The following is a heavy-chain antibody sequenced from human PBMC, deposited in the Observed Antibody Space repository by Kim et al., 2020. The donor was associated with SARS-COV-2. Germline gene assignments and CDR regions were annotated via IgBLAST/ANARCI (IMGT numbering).Heavy chain of an antibody. CDR2: T. J-gene: IGHJ5*02. V-gene: IGHV1-2*02. D-gene: IGHD6-13*01. Sequence: TNYAQKFQGRVTMTRDTSISTAYMELSRLRSDDTAVYYCARGYSLNWFDPWGQGTLVTVSS. CDR3: ARGYSLNWFDP.